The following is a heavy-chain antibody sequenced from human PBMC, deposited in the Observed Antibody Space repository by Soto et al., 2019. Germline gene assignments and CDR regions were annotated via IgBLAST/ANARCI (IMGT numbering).Heavy chain of an antibody. J-gene: IGHJ4*02. Sequence: GGSLSLSCAASGFTFSSYAMSWVRQAPGKGLEWVSAISGSGGSTYYSDSVKGRFTISRDNSKNTLYLQMNSLRAEDTAVYYCAKAKLERRAAFDYWGQGTLVTVSS. D-gene: IGHD1-1*01. CDR2: ISGSGGST. CDR1: GFTFSSYA. V-gene: IGHV3-23*01. CDR3: AKAKLERRAAFDY.